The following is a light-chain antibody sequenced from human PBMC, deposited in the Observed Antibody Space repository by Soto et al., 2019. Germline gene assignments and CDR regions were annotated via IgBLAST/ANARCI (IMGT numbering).Light chain of an antibody. CDR2: DAS. V-gene: IGKV3-11*01. CDR1: QSVSSY. CDR3: QQRSNWPPIT. J-gene: IGKJ5*01. Sequence: EIVLTQSPATLSLSPGERATLSCRASQSVSSYLAWYQQKPGQAPRLLIYDASNRATGIPARFSGSGSGTAFSIPISSLEQADFAVYYCQQRSNWPPITFGQGTQLEIK.